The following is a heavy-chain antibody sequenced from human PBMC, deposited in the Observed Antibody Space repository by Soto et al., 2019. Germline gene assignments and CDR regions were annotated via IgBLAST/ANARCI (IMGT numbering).Heavy chain of an antibody. V-gene: IGHV3-13*01. D-gene: IGHD6-13*01. CDR3: ERGIAAAGHVDY. J-gene: IGHJ4*02. Sequence: EVQLVESGGGLVQPGGSLRLSCAASGFTFSSYDMHWVRQATGKGLEWVSAIGTAGDTYYPGSVKGRFTIARENAKNSLDLQMNSLRAEDTAVYYCERGIAAAGHVDYWCQGTLVTVS. CDR1: GFTFSSYD. CDR2: IGTAGDT.